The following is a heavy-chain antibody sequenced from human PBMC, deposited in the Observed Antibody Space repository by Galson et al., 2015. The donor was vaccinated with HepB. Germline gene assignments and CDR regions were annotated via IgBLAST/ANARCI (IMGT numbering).Heavy chain of an antibody. D-gene: IGHD5-18*01. V-gene: IGHV3-53*01. Sequence: SLRLSCAASGFTVSLNYMSWVRQAPGGGLEWVSISHTAGGTYYADSVKGRFTISRDNSKNTIYLQMNNLRAEDTAVYYCAKGYSSFDIWGQGTMVTVSS. CDR3: AKGYSSFDI. CDR2: SHTAGGT. CDR1: GFTVSLNY. J-gene: IGHJ3*02.